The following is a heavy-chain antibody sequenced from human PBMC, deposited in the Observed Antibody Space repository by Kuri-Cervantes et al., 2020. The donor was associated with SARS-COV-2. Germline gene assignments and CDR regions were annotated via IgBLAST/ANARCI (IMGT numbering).Heavy chain of an antibody. D-gene: IGHD5-24*01. CDR3: ARGASGYNPPFDY. Sequence: GESLKISCAASGFTFKNYAIHWVRQAPGKGLEWVAVISYDGSNKYYADSVKGRFTISRDNSKNTLYLQMNSLRAEDTAVYYCARGASGYNPPFDYWGQGTLVTVSS. CDR2: ISYDGSNK. CDR1: GFTFKNYA. J-gene: IGHJ4*02. V-gene: IGHV3-30*04.